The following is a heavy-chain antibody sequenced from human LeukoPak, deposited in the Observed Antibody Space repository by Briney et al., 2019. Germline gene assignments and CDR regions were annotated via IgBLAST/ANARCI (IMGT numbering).Heavy chain of an antibody. J-gene: IGHJ4*02. CDR2: IKQDGSEK. CDR3: ARDYKYAFDN. Sequence: GGSLRLSCAASGFTFPSYWMGWVRQAPGKGLEWVANIKQDGSEKYYVDSVKGRFTISGDKAKNSLYLQMNSLRVEDTAVYYCARDYKYAFDNWGQGTPVTVSS. V-gene: IGHV3-7*01. CDR1: GFTFPSYW. D-gene: IGHD5-24*01.